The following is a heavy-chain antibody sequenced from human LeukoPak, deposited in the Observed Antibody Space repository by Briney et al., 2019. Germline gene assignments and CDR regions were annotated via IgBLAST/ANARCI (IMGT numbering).Heavy chain of an antibody. Sequence: GGSLRLSCAASGFTFDDYGMSWVRQAPGKGLEWVSGINWNGGSTGYADSVKGRFTISRDNAKNSLYLQMNSLRAEDTALYYCAAGYDSSGYYHQTYYCYYMDVWGKGTTVTVSS. D-gene: IGHD3-22*01. CDR2: INWNGGST. CDR1: GFTFDDYG. V-gene: IGHV3-20*04. J-gene: IGHJ6*03. CDR3: AAGYDSSGYYHQTYYCYYMDV.